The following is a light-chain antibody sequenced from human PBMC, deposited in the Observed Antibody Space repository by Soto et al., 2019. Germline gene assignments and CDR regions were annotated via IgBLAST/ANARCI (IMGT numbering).Light chain of an antibody. Sequence: EIVLTQSPRTLSLSPGERATLSCRASQSVSSSHLAWYQQKPGQAPRLLIYGASSRATGIPDRFSGSGSGTDFTLTISRLEPEDFAVYYCQQYGSSPLTFGGGTKVEIK. J-gene: IGKJ4*01. CDR2: GAS. CDR1: QSVSSSH. V-gene: IGKV3-20*01. CDR3: QQYGSSPLT.